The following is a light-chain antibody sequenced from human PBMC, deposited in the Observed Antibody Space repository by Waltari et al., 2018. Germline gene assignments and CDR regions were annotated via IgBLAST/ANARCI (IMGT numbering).Light chain of an antibody. CDR3: CSYAGSYTFVV. CDR2: DVS. Sequence: QPALTQPRSVSGSPGQPVTISCTGTSSDVGGYNYVPWYQQHPGKAPNLMIYDVSNRPSGVPDRFSGSKSGNTASLTISGLQAEDEADYYCCSYAGSYTFVVFGGGTKLTVL. CDR1: SSDVGGYNY. V-gene: IGLV2-11*01. J-gene: IGLJ2*01.